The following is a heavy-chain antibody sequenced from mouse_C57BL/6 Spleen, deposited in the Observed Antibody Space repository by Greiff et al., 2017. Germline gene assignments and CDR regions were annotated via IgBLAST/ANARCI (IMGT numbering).Heavy chain of an antibody. CDR1: GYTFTSYW. CDR2: IHPSDSAT. J-gene: IGHJ4*01. CDR3: SMAQRGSYAMDY. V-gene: IGHV1-74*01. Sequence: QVQLKQSGAELVKPGASVKVSCKASGYTFTSYWMHWVKQRPGQGLEWIGRIHPSDSATTYNQKFKGKATLTVDKSSSTAYMPLSSLTSEDSAVYYYSMAQRGSYAMDYWGQGTSVTVSS. D-gene: IGHD3-1*01.